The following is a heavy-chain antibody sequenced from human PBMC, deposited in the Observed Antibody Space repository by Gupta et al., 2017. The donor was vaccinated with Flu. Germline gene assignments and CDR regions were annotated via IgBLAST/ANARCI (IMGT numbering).Heavy chain of an antibody. J-gene: IGHJ5*02. CDR1: GYNFSDYW. CDR3: ARSSILGTTRPHWFDP. V-gene: IGHV5-51*01. Sequence: LKISCKGSGYNFSDYWIAWVRRLPGKGLEWMGIIYPDDSDSRVSPSFQGQVTISADKSINTAYLQWSGLKASDTAMYYCARSSILGTTRPHWFDPWGQGTLVIVSS. D-gene: IGHD1-7*01. CDR2: IYPDDSDS.